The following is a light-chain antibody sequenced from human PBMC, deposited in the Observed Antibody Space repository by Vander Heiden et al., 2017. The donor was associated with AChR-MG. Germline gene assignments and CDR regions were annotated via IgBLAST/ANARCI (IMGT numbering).Light chain of an antibody. Sequence: QSALTQPASVSGSPRQSITISCTGTSSDVGSYNLVSWYQQHPGKAPKFMIYEGSKRPSGVSSRFSGSKSGNTASLTIFGRQAEDEADYYGCSYAGTRHWVFGGGTKLTVL. CDR3: CSYAGTRHWV. J-gene: IGLJ3*02. CDR2: EGS. V-gene: IGLV2-23*01. CDR1: SSDVGSYNL.